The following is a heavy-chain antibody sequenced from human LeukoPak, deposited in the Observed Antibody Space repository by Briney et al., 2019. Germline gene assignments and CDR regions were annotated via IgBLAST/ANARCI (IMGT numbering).Heavy chain of an antibody. D-gene: IGHD5-18*01. J-gene: IGHJ4*02. CDR3: ARIYSYGNGVYYFDY. Sequence: ASVTVSCKASGYTFTTYGISWVRQAPGQGLEWMGWISAYNGNTNYAQKLQGRVTMTTDTSTSTAYMELRSLRSDDTAVYYCARIYSYGNGVYYFDYWGQGTLVTVSS. CDR2: ISAYNGNT. V-gene: IGHV1-18*04. CDR1: GYTFTTYG.